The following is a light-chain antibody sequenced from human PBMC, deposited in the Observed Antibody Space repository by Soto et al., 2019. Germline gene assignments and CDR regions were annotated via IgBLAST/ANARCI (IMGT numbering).Light chain of an antibody. CDR2: DTS. CDR1: TGAVTSGHY. Sequence: QAVVTQEPSRTVSPGETVTLTCGSSTGAVTSGHYPYWFQQKPGQAPRTLIYDTSNKHSRTPARFSGSLLGGKAALTLSGAQPEDEAEYYCFLSYSGARKVFGGGTKLTVL. V-gene: IGLV7-46*01. J-gene: IGLJ2*01. CDR3: FLSYSGARKV.